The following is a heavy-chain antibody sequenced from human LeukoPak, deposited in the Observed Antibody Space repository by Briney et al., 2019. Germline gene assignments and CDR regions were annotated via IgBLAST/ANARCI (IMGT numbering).Heavy chain of an antibody. V-gene: IGHV5-10-1*01. CDR1: GYSFASYW. J-gene: IGHJ5*02. CDR3: ARRVSSSGWFDP. D-gene: IGHD6-6*01. CDR2: IDPSDSYT. Sequence: GESLKISCQGSGYSFASYWISWVRQMPGKGLEWMGRIDPSDSYTNHSPSFQGHVTISADKSISTAYLQWSSLKASDTAMYYCARRVSSSGWFDPWGQGTLVTVSS.